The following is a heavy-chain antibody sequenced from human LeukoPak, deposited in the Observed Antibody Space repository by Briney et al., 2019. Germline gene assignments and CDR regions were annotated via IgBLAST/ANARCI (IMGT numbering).Heavy chain of an antibody. V-gene: IGHV1-46*01. J-gene: IGHJ4*02. CDR3: ARELRYFDWLLVRYFDY. Sequence: GASVKVSCKASGYTFTSYYMHWVRQAPGQGLEWMGIINPSGGSTSYAQKFQGRVTMTRDMSTSTVYMELSSLRSDDTAVYYCARELRYFDWLLVRYFDYWGQGTLVTVSS. D-gene: IGHD3-9*01. CDR2: INPSGGST. CDR1: GYTFTSYY.